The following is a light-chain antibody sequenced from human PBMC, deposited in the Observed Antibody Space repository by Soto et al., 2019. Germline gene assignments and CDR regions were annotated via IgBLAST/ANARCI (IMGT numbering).Light chain of an antibody. CDR1: SSDFGCYNY. V-gene: IGLV2-8*01. CDR2: EVT. J-gene: IGLJ1*01. Sequence: QSVLTQPPSASGSPGQSVTISCTGTSSDFGCYNYVSWYQQHPGKSPKLMIYEVTKRPSDIPDRFSGSKSVNTDSLTVSWLQAEDEADYYCSSYAGTNNYVFGTGTKGTVL. CDR3: SSYAGTNNYV.